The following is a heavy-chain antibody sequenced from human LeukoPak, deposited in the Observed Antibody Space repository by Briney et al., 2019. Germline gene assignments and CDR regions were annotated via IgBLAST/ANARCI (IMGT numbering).Heavy chain of an antibody. Sequence: GGSLRLSCAASGFTFSSYSMNWVRQAPGKGLELVSSISSSSSYIYYADSVKGRFTISRDNAKNSLYLQMNSLRAEDTAVYYCARGDYYDSSGYNYYYYYMDVWGKGTTVTVSS. J-gene: IGHJ6*03. CDR1: GFTFSSYS. CDR2: ISSSSSYI. V-gene: IGHV3-21*01. D-gene: IGHD3-22*01. CDR3: ARGDYYDSSGYNYYYYYMDV.